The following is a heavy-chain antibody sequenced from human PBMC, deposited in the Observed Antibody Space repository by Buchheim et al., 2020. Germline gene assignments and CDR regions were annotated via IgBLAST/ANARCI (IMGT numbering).Heavy chain of an antibody. Sequence: QVQLVQSGAEVKKPGASVKVSCKASGYTFTGYYMHWVRQAPGQGLEWMGWINPNSGGTNYAQKFQGRVTMTRDTSISTAYMELSRLRSDDTAVYYCARDRAPEFTIFGVGWASNYYGMDVWGQGTT. J-gene: IGHJ6*02. D-gene: IGHD3-3*01. V-gene: IGHV1-2*02. CDR1: GYTFTGYY. CDR2: INPNSGGT. CDR3: ARDRAPEFTIFGVGWASNYYGMDV.